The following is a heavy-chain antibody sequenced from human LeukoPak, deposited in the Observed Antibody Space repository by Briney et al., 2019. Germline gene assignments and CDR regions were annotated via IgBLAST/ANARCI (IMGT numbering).Heavy chain of an antibody. D-gene: IGHD3-10*02. CDR1: GFTFSTYG. V-gene: IGHV3-23*01. J-gene: IGHJ6*04. Sequence: GGTLRLSCAASGFTFSTYGMNWVRQAPGKGLVWVSSISGSGDSTYYADSVKGRFTISRDNSKNTLFLQMNSLRAEDTAVYYCAELGITMIGGVWGKGTTVTISS. CDR2: ISGSGDST. CDR3: AELGITMIGGV.